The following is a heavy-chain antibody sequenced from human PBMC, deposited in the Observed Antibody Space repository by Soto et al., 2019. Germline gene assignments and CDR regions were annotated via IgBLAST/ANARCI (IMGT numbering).Heavy chain of an antibody. V-gene: IGHV3-30-3*01. J-gene: IGHJ3*02. Sequence: QVQLVESGGDVVQPERSLRLSCAASGSTFSSYDIHWVRQAPGKGLEWVAHITPDGNRAYYADSVKGRFTVSRDNARNTVYLQVKSLRPEDTAVYHCVRGPSHGAFDIWGQGTLVTVSS. CDR2: ITPDGNRA. CDR3: VRGPSHGAFDI. CDR1: GSTFSSYD.